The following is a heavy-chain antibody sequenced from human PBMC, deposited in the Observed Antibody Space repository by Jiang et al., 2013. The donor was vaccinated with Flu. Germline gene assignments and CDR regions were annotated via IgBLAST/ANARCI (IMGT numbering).Heavy chain of an antibody. CDR2: IYKRGSP. J-gene: IGHJ3*01. Sequence: TCAVSGASIDWFLLELDPAAPREGLEYIGWIYKRGSPNYKPSLESRLTISLDTSKNQFSLRMTSVTAADTAVYYCARLRVRVSKDGSLTPYETFDAWGQGTMVSVAS. D-gene: IGHD2-21*01. CDR3: ARLRVRVSKDGSLTPYETFDA. V-gene: IGHV4-59*08. CDR1: GASIDWFL.